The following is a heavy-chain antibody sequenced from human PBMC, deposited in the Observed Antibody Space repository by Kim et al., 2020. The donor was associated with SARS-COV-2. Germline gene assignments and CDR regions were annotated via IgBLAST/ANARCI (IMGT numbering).Heavy chain of an antibody. Sequence: SETLSLTCSVSGDSVTNSNYYWSWIRQPPGEGLEWIGYIYYSGTTNYNPSLNSRVTISLDTSKNHCSLKLTSLTAADTAMYYCARVDYLGWFDSWGRGTLAT. CDR2: IYYSGTT. D-gene: IGHD4-17*01. V-gene: IGHV4-61*03. J-gene: IGHJ5*01. CDR3: ARVDYLGWFDS. CDR1: GDSVTNSNYY.